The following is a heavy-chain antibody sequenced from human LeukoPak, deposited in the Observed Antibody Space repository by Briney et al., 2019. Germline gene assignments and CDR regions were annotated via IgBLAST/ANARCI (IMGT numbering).Heavy chain of an antibody. J-gene: IGHJ4*02. CDR1: GYTFISYW. D-gene: IGHD4-23*01. CDR3: ARRSYGGKDFDN. CDR2: IYPGDSDT. V-gene: IGHV5-51*01. Sequence: GESLKISCKGSGYTFISYWIAWVRQMPGKGLEWMGIIYPGDSDTKYSPSFQGQVTISADRSISTAYLQWRSLKASDTAMYYCARRSYGGKDFDNWGQGTLVTVSS.